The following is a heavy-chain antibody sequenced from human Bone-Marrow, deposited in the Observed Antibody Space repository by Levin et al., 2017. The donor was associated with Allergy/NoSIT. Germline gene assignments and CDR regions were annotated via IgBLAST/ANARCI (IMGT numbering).Heavy chain of an antibody. J-gene: IGHJ6*02. D-gene: IGHD2-15*01. CDR1: GFPFSSYG. CDR2: ITTTGHYI. Sequence: AGGSLRLSCATSGFPFSSYGMAWVRQAPGKGLEWVASITTTGHYIHYAESVKGRFTISRDNANNSLSLQMNRLRGEDMAVYYCARAAGAAGRGGLDVWGQGTTVTVSS. CDR3: ARAAGAAGRGGLDV. V-gene: IGHV3-21*01.